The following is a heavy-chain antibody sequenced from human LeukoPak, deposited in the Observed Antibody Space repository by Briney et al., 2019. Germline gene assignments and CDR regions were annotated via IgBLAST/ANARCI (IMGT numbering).Heavy chain of an antibody. V-gene: IGHV1-2*02. CDR3: ARAGVWDYNDSSGYHNGAFDM. CDR2: INPDSGGT. J-gene: IGHJ3*02. CDR1: GYTFTDYY. Sequence: GASVKVSCKASGYTFTDYYMHWVRQAPGQGLEWMGWINPDSGGTNYAKRFQGRVTMTRDTSISTAYMELSRLRSDDTAFYYCARAGVWDYNDSSGYHNGAFDMWGQGTMVTVSS. D-gene: IGHD3-22*01.